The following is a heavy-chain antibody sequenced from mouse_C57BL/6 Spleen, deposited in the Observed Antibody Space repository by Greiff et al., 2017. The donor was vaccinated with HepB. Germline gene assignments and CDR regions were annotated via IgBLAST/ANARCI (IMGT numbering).Heavy chain of an antibody. J-gene: IGHJ2*01. CDR3: ARGGDSSYYFDY. D-gene: IGHD3-2*01. CDR2: INYDGSST. CDR1: GFTFSDYY. Sequence: EVKVVESEGGLVQPGSSMKLSCTASGFTFSDYYMAWVRQVPEKGLEWVANINYDGSSTYYLDSLKSRFIISRDNAKNILYLQMSSLKSEDTATYYCARGGDSSYYFDYWGQGTTLTVSS. V-gene: IGHV5-16*01.